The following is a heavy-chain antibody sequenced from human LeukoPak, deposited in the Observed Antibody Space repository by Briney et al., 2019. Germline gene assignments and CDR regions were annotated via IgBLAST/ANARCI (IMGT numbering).Heavy chain of an antibody. CDR2: VHDSRTT. D-gene: IGHD6-19*01. Sequence: SETLSLTCTVSGGSISGYFWSWVRQPPGKGLEWIGYVHDSRTTDFNPSLKSRVTMSVDTSKNQFSLNLNSVTAADTAVYYCARGSGWYLYWGQGTLVTVSS. CDR3: ARGSGWYLY. CDR1: GGSISGYF. V-gene: IGHV4-59*01. J-gene: IGHJ4*02.